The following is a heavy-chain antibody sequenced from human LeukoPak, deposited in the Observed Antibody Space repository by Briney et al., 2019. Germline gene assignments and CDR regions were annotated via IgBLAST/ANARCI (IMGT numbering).Heavy chain of an antibody. CDR3: GALMPTVSDFDY. D-gene: IGHD5-24*01. V-gene: IGHV3-30*03. J-gene: IGHJ4*02. CDR1: GFTFSSYG. CDR2: ISYDGSNK. Sequence: PGGSLRLSCAASGFTFSSYGMHWVRQAPGKGLEWVAVISYDGSNKYYADSVKGRFTISRDNSKNTLYLQMNSLRAEDTAIYYCGALMPTVSDFDYWGQGTLVTVSS.